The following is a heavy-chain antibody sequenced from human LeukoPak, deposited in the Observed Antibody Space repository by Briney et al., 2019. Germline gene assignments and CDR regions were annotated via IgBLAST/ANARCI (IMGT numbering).Heavy chain of an antibody. D-gene: IGHD6-19*01. CDR1: GGSIRSYY. Sequence: SETLSLTCTVSGGSIRSYYWSWIRQPAGRGLECIGRIYTSGITYYSPSLKSRVTMSVDTSKNQFSLKLNSVTAADTAVYYCARDSRIGVAGTGFDYWGQGTLVTVSS. V-gene: IGHV4-4*07. CDR3: ARDSRIGVAGTGFDY. J-gene: IGHJ4*02. CDR2: IYTSGIT.